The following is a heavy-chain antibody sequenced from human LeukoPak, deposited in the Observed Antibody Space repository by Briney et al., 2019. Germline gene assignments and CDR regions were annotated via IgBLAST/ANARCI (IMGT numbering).Heavy chain of an antibody. J-gene: IGHJ4*02. CDR1: GYTFTGYY. V-gene: IGHV1-2*02. D-gene: IGHD3-22*01. CDR3: ARGALITKLPGKEGY. CDR2: INPNSGGT. Sequence: ASVKVSCKASGYTFTGYYMHWVRQAPGQGLEWMGWINPNSGGTYYAQKFQGRVTMTRDTSISTAYMELSRLRSDDTAVYYCARGALITKLPGKEGYWGRGTLVTVSS.